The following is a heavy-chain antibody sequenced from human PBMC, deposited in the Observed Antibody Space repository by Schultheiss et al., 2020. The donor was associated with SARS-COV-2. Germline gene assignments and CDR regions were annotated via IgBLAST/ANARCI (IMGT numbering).Heavy chain of an antibody. J-gene: IGHJ4*02. D-gene: IGHD3-22*01. Sequence: SETLSLTCTVSGGSISSYYWSWIRQPAGKGLEWIGSIYYSGSTYYNPSLKSRVTISVDTSKNQFSLKLSSVTAADTAVYYCARAKGSSGYYLGYWGQGTLVTVSS. CDR2: IYYSGST. V-gene: IGHV4-59*06. CDR1: GGSISSYY. CDR3: ARAKGSSGYYLGY.